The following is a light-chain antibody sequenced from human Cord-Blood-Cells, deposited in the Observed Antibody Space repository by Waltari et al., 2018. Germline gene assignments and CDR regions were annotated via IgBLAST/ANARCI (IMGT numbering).Light chain of an antibody. V-gene: IGLV2-14*01. J-gene: IGLJ2*01. CDR1: SSDVGGYNH. CDR3: SSYTSSSNVV. Sequence: QSALTQPASVSGSPGQSITISCTGTSSDVGGYNHVSWYQQHPGKAPKLMIYDGSNRPSGVSNRFSGSKSGNTASLTISGLQAEDEADYYCSSYTSSSNVVFGGGTKLTVL. CDR2: DGS.